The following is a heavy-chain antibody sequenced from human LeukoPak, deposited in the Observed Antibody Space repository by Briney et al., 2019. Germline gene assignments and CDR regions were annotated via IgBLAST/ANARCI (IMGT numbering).Heavy chain of an antibody. D-gene: IGHD1-26*01. J-gene: IGHJ4*02. CDR1: DGSITTYY. CDR3: ARENIVGATGFDY. Sequence: SETLSLTCTVSDGSITTYYWSWIRQPPGKGLEWIGYIYYSGSTNYNPSLKSRITISIDTSKNQFSLRLSSVTAADTAVYYCARENIVGATGFDYWGQGTLVTVSS. V-gene: IGHV4-59*01. CDR2: IYYSGST.